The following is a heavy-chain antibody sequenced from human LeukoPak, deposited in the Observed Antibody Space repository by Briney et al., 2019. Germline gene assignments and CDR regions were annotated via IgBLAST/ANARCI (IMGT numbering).Heavy chain of an antibody. CDR1: GGSISSSSYY. CDR2: IYYSGST. J-gene: IGHJ5*02. D-gene: IGHD1-1*01. CDR3: ARGELERGWFDP. V-gene: IGHV4-39*07. Sequence: SETLSLTCTVSGGSISSSSYYWGWIRQPPGRGLEWIGSIYYSGSTYYNPSLKSRVTISVDTSKNQFSLKLSSVTAADTAVYYCARGELERGWFDPWGQGTLVTVSS.